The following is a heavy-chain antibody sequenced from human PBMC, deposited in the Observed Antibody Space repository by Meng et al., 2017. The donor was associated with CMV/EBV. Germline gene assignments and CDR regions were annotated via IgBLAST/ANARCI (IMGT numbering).Heavy chain of an antibody. CDR2: VIPIFGTA. V-gene: IGHV1-69*05. CDR1: GGTFSSYA. Sequence: SVKVSCKASGGTFSSYAISWVRQAPGQGLEWMGGVIPIFGTANYAQKFQGRVTITTDESTSTAYMELSSLRSEDTAVYYCAKVRIRLRDDAFDIWGQGTMVTVSS. D-gene: IGHD3-10*01. J-gene: IGHJ3*02. CDR3: AKVRIRLRDDAFDI.